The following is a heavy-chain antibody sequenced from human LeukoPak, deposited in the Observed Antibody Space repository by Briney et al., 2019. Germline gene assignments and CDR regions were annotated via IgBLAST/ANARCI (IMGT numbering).Heavy chain of an antibody. V-gene: IGHV1-46*01. J-gene: IGHJ4*02. D-gene: IGHD3-10*01. CDR2: INPSEGST. CDR3: ARDSFGELQIDY. CDR1: GYTFTIYY. Sequence: GAPVKVSCKASGYTFTIYYIHWVRQAPGQGLEWMGLINPSEGSTYYAQKFQGRVTMTRDTSTSTVYMEMSSLRYEDTAVYYCARDSFGELQIDYWGQGTLVTVSS.